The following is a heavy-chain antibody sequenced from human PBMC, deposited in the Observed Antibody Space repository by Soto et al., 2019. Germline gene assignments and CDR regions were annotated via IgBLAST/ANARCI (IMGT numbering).Heavy chain of an antibody. V-gene: IGHV1-18*01. CDR2: ISAYNGNT. Sequence: GAPVKVSCKASWYTFTSYGISWGRPAPGQRLEGVGRISAYNGNTNYAQKLQGRVTMTTDTSTSTAYMELRSLRSDDTAVYYCARTINPGYYDILTGYYTIDPAKYYGMDVWGQGTTVTVSS. J-gene: IGHJ6*02. CDR1: WYTFTSYG. D-gene: IGHD3-9*01. CDR3: ARTINPGYYDILTGYYTIDPAKYYGMDV.